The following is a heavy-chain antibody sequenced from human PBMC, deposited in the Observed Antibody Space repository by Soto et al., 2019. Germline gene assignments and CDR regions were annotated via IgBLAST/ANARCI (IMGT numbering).Heavy chain of an antibody. CDR2: IMPIFRAP. V-gene: IGHV1-69*12. J-gene: IGHJ6*02. D-gene: IGHD2-15*01. Sequence: QVQLVQSGAEVKKPGPSVKVSCKASGGAFSDYAFSWVRQAPGQGLEWLGGIMPIFRAPDYAQKLQGRVTITADEFTRTAYMEMNSLRSEDTAVYYCASWLKGPDIGNYYYGMDVWGQGTTVTVS. CDR3: ASWLKGPDIGNYYYGMDV. CDR1: GGAFSDYA.